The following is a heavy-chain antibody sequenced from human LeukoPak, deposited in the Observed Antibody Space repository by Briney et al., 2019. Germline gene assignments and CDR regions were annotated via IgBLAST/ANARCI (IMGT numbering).Heavy chain of an antibody. J-gene: IGHJ3*02. V-gene: IGHV3-23*01. CDR3: ANPTRGYGDYGAFDI. Sequence: PGGSLRLSCAASGFTFTNYAMSWVRQAPGKGLEYISTFSASDGRTYYAVSVKGRFTISRDNSKYTLYLQMNSLRAEDTAVYYCANPTRGYGDYGAFDIWGQGTMVTVSS. D-gene: IGHD4-17*01. CDR1: GFTFTNYA. CDR2: FSASDGRT.